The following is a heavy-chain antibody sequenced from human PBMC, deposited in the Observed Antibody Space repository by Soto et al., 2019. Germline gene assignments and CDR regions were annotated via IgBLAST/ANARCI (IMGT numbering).Heavy chain of an antibody. Sequence: ESVGGLAQPGGSLRLSCAASGFTLSGYAMDWVRQAPGKGLEYVSGISSNGVGTYYANSVQGRFTISRDNPKNTVYLQMGSLRHEDMAVYYCARRARPDFYYMDVWGKGTTVTVSS. CDR1: GFTLSGYA. CDR2: ISSNGVGT. J-gene: IGHJ6*03. D-gene: IGHD6-6*01. CDR3: ARRARPDFYYMDV. V-gene: IGHV3-64*01.